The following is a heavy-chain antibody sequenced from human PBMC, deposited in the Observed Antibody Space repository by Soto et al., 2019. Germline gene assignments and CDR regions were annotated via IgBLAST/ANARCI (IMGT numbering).Heavy chain of an antibody. D-gene: IGHD6-13*01. Sequence: SVKVSCKASGGTFSSYAISWVRQAPGQGLEWMGGIIPIFGTANYAQKFQGRVTITADESTSTAYMELSSLRSEDTAVYYCAREDTLSSSWYNYWFDPWGQGMLVTVSS. CDR1: GGTFSSYA. CDR3: AREDTLSSSWYNYWFDP. J-gene: IGHJ5*02. CDR2: IIPIFGTA. V-gene: IGHV1-69*13.